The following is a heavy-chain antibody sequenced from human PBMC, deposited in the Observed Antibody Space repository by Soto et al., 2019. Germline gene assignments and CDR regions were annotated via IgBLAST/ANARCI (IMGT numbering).Heavy chain of an antibody. V-gene: IGHV4-39*01. D-gene: IGHD2-8*01. CDR2: IYYSGST. CDR3: ARGIVLMVYAPPSNWFDP. CDR1: GGSISSSSYY. Sequence: SETLSLTCTVSGGSISSSSYYWGWIRQPPGKGLEWIGSIYYSGSTYYNPSLKSRVTISVDTSKNQFSLKLSSVTAADTAVYYCARGIVLMVYAPPSNWFDPWGQGTLVTVSS. J-gene: IGHJ5*02.